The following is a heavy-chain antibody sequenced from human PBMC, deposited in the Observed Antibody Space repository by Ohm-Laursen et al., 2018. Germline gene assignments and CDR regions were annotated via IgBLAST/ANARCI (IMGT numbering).Heavy chain of an antibody. CDR3: ARLSSGWSY. D-gene: IGHD6-19*01. CDR2: ISSSGNTI. Sequence: SLRLSCAASGFTFGDYAMSWVRQAPGRGLEWVSYISSSGNTIQYADSVKGRFTISRDNAKSSVFLQMNSLRAEDTAVYYCARLSSGWSYWGQGTLVTVSS. CDR1: GFTFGDYA. J-gene: IGHJ4*02. V-gene: IGHV3-11*04.